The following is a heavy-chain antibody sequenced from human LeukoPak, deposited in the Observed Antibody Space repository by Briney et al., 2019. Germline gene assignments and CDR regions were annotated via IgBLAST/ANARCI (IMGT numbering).Heavy chain of an antibody. CDR1: GFSSSLYW. Sequence: GGSLRLSCAASGFSSSLYWMHWVRQAPGKGLVWVSRIDTDESKSDYADSVKGRFTISRDNAKNTVYLQMNSLRAEDTAVYYCVRGLLGIDYWGQGTLVTVSS. CDR2: IDTDESKS. CDR3: VRGLLGIDY. V-gene: IGHV3-74*01. D-gene: IGHD1-26*01. J-gene: IGHJ4*02.